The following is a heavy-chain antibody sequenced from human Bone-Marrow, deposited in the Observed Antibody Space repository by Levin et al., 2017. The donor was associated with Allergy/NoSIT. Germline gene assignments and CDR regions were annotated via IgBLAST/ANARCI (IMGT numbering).Heavy chain of an antibody. CDR1: GYSFTRYW. CDR2: INPGDSDT. Sequence: RGESLKISCKTSGYSFTRYWVGWVRQTPEKGLEWMGIINPGDSDTRYGPSFQGHVTISADRSITTAYLQWSDLKTSDTAIYYCGRLGISHSSRFHYWGPGTQVTVSS. D-gene: IGHD3-3*02. V-gene: IGHV5-51*01. J-gene: IGHJ4*02. CDR3: GRLGISHSSRFHY.